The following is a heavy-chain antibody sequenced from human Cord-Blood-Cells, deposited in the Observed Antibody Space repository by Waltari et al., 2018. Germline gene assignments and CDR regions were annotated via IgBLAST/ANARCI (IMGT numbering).Heavy chain of an antibody. D-gene: IGHD1-1*01. J-gene: IGHJ4*02. CDR1: GYTFTGYY. CDR2: INPNSGGT. CDR3: ASPTGSGYFDY. V-gene: IGHV1-2*02. Sequence: QVQLVQSGAEVKKPGASVKVSCKASGYTFTGYYMHWVRQAPGQGLEWMGWINPNSGGTNYAQKLQGRVTMTRDTSISTAYMELSRLRSDDTAVYYCASPTGSGYFDYWGQGTLVTVSS.